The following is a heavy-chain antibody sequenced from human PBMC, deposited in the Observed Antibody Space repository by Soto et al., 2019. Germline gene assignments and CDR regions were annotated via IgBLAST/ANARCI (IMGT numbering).Heavy chain of an antibody. CDR3: ARDQSYCTNGLCYSPTAFSYYYYGMDV. V-gene: IGHV1-18*01. D-gene: IGHD2-8*01. CDR2: ISAYNGNT. CDR1: GYPFTSYG. J-gene: IGHJ6*02. Sequence: GXPVKVSCTASGYPFTSYGISWVRQAPGQGLEWMGWISAYNGNTNYAQKLQGRVTMTTDTSTSTAYMELRSLRSDDTAVYYCARDQSYCTNGLCYSPTAFSYYYYGMDVWGQRTTVTVSS.